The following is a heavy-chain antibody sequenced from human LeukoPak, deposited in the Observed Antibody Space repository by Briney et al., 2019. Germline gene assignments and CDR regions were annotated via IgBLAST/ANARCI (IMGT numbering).Heavy chain of an antibody. V-gene: IGHV3-21*01. D-gene: IGHD5-18*01. J-gene: IGHJ4*02. CDR2: ISSSSSYI. CDR1: GGSISSYY. CDR3: ARGQYSYGPDY. Sequence: ETLSLTCTVSGGSISSYYWSWIRQPPGKGLEWVSSISSSSSYIYYADSVKGRFTISRDNAKNSLYLQMNSLRAEDTAVYYCARGQYSYGPDYWGQGTLVTVSS.